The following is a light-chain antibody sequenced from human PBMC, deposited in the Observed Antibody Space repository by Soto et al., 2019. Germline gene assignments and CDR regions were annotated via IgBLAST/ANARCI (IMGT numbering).Light chain of an antibody. CDR1: QSISTY. V-gene: IGKV1-39*01. J-gene: IGKJ4*01. Sequence: DIQMTQSPSSLSVSIGDRVIITCRASQSISTYLNWYQYKPGKAPRLVIFRSSTLQSGVPSRFSGRGSGTVFTLTISSLQPEDVATYFCQQTFSPYVSFGGGTRVEI. CDR2: RSS. CDR3: QQTFSPYVS.